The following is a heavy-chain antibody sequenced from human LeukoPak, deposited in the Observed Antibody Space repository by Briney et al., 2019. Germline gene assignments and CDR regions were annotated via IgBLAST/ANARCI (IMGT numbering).Heavy chain of an antibody. CDR1: GYSFTGYW. V-gene: IGHV5-51*01. Sequence: NTGESLKISCNGSGYSFTGYWIGWVRQMPGKGLEWMGIIYPGDSDTRYSPSFQGQVTISADKSISTAYLQWSSLKASDTAMYYCASTQWAVAGLEYSQHWGQGTLVTVSS. J-gene: IGHJ1*01. D-gene: IGHD6-19*01. CDR3: ASTQWAVAGLEYSQH. CDR2: IYPGDSDT.